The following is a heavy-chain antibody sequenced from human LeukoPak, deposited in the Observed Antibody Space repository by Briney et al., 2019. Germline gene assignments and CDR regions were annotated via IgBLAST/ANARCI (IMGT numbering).Heavy chain of an antibody. CDR3: ASTKSDCRGGRCYLEYGMHV. V-gene: IGHV4-28*01. D-gene: IGHD2-15*01. Sequence: PSDTLSLTCAVSGDSISNSTWWGWVRQPPGKGLEWIGYIYYTGNTYYSPSLESRLTMSVDTSKNEFSLRLSSVTAVDTAVYYCASTKSDCRGGRCYLEYGMHVWGKGTRVTVSS. CDR2: IYYTGNT. CDR1: GDSISNSTW. J-gene: IGHJ6*04.